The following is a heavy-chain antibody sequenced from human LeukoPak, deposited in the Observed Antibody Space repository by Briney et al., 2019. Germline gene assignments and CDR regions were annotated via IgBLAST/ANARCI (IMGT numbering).Heavy chain of an antibody. Sequence: SETLSLTCTVSGGSISSGGYYWSWIRQHPGKGLECIGYIYYSGSTYYNPSLKSRVTISVDTSKNQFSLKLSSVTAADTAVYYCARVAVVIPRYFDYWGQGTLVTVSS. D-gene: IGHD3-3*01. CDR2: IYYSGST. CDR1: GGSISSGGYY. J-gene: IGHJ4*02. V-gene: IGHV4-31*03. CDR3: ARVAVVIPRYFDY.